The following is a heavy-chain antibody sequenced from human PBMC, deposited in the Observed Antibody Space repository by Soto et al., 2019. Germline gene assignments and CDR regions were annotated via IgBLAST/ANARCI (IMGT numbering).Heavy chain of an antibody. CDR2: ISHTAGTT. J-gene: IGHJ2*01. CDR1: GFAFSNYA. V-gene: IGHV3-23*01. Sequence: EVQLLESGGGLVQPGGSLRLSCAASGFAFSNYAVSWVRQAPGKGLEWVSAISHTAGTTYYADSVKGRFTISRDNSKNTLYLQMNNLRPDDTALYYCASKKQWLAFDLWGRGTLVTVSS. CDR3: ASKKQWLAFDL. D-gene: IGHD6-19*01.